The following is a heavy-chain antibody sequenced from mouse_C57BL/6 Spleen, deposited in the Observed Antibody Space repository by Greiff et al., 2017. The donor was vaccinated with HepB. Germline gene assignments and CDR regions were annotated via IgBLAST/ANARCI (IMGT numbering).Heavy chain of an antibody. CDR1: GFTFSDYG. Sequence: EVKLMESGGGLVKPGGSLKLSCAASGFTFSDYGMHWVRQAPEKGLEWVAYISSGSSTIYYADTVKGRFTISRDNAKNTLFLQMTSLRSEDTAMYYCARKPSFTPFDYWGQGTTLTVSS. J-gene: IGHJ2*01. CDR3: ARKPSFTPFDY. V-gene: IGHV5-17*01. CDR2: ISSGSSTI. D-gene: IGHD6-1*01.